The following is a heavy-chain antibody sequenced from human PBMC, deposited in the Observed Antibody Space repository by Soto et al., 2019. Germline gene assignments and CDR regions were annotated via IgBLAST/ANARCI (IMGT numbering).Heavy chain of an antibody. D-gene: IGHD6-19*01. J-gene: IGHJ4*02. CDR3: ARVFSSGWYRGSPYYFDY. Sequence: ASLKVSCKASGYTLTSYGISWVRQAPGQGLEWMGWISAYNGNTNYAQKLQGRVTMTTDTSTSTAYMELRSLRSDDTAVYYCARVFSSGWYRGSPYYFDYWGQGTLVTVSS. CDR1: GYTLTSYG. V-gene: IGHV1-18*01. CDR2: ISAYNGNT.